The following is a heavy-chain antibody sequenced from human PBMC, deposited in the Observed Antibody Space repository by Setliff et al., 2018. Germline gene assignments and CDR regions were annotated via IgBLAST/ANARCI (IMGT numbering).Heavy chain of an antibody. J-gene: IGHJ4*02. Sequence: GGSLRLSCAASGFTFKDYGMAWVRQSPGKGLEWVAGINWSGGTAGYADSVRGRFTISRDNAKSSVYLQMSSLRAEDTAVYYCARFACSGGSCYLSSSDYWGQGSLVTVSS. CDR1: GFTFKDYG. CDR2: INWSGGTA. CDR3: ARFACSGGSCYLSSSDY. V-gene: IGHV3-20*04. D-gene: IGHD2-15*01.